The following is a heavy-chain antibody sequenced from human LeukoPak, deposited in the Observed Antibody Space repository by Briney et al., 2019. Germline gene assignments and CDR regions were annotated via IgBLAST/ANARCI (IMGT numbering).Heavy chain of an antibody. J-gene: IGHJ3*02. Sequence: GASVKVSCKASGYTFTGYYMHWVRQAPGQGLEWMGWINPNSGGTNYAQKFQGRVTMTRDTSISTAYMELSRLRSDDTAVYYCASRGSSSGSNNAFDIWGQGTMVTVSS. CDR3: ASRGSSSGSNNAFDI. D-gene: IGHD3-22*01. V-gene: IGHV1-2*02. CDR1: GYTFTGYY. CDR2: INPNSGGT.